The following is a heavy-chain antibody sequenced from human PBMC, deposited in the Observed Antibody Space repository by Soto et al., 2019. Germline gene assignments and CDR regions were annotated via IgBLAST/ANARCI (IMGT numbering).Heavy chain of an antibody. CDR2: IKSKTDGGTT. CDR3: TTVTNYYDSSGEL. V-gene: IGHV3-15*01. Sequence: GGSLRLSXAASGFTFSYAWMIWVRQAPGKGLEWVGRIKSKTDGGTTDYAAPVKGRFTISRDDSKNTLYLQMNSLKTEDTAVYYCTTVTNYYDSSGELWGQGTLVTVSS. D-gene: IGHD3-22*01. J-gene: IGHJ4*02. CDR1: GFTFSYAW.